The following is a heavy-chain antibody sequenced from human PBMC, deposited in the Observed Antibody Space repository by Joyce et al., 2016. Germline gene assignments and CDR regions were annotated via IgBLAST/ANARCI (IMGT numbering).Heavy chain of an antibody. Sequence: EVQLLESGGGLVQPGGSLRLSCAASRFAFSSYAMSWVRQGPGKGLEWVSTISSSGGSTYYADSVKGRFTISRDNSENTLYLQMNSLRAGDTAVYYCAKDQDYGDYSVDYWGQGTLVTVSS. CDR2: ISSSGGST. D-gene: IGHD4-17*01. V-gene: IGHV3-23*01. J-gene: IGHJ4*02. CDR1: RFAFSSYA. CDR3: AKDQDYGDYSVDY.